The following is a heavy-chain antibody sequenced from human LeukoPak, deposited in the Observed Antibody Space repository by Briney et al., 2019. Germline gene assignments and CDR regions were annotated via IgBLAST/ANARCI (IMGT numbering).Heavy chain of an antibody. D-gene: IGHD3-3*01. CDR1: GGSISSSSYY. CDR2: IYYSGST. J-gene: IGHJ2*01. Sequence: SETLSLTCTVSGGSISSSSYYWGWIRQPPGKGLEWIGSIYYSGSTYYNPSLKSRVTISVDTSKNQFSLKLSSVTAADTAVYYCARDGGRIDFWSGYFVSNYWYFDLWGRGTLVTVSS. V-gene: IGHV4-39*07. CDR3: ARDGGRIDFWSGYFVSNYWYFDL.